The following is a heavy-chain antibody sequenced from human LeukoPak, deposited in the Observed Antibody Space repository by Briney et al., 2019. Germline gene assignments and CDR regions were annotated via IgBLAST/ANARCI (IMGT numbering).Heavy chain of an antibody. Sequence: ASVKVSCKVFGYTLTELSMHWVRQPPGKGLEWMGGFDPEDGETIYAQKFQGRVSMTTDTSTSTAYMELRSLRSDDTAVYYCARTATAQNWFDPWGQGTLVTVSS. CDR3: ARTATAQNWFDP. D-gene: IGHD5-12*01. J-gene: IGHJ5*02. CDR1: GYTLTELS. V-gene: IGHV1-24*01. CDR2: FDPEDGET.